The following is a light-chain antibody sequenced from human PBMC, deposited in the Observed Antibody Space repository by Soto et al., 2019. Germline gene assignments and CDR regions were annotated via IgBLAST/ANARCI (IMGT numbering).Light chain of an antibody. CDR2: EVD. V-gene: IGLV2-8*01. J-gene: IGLJ1*01. Sequence: QSALTQPPSASGSPGQSVTISCTGTSSDVGGYNYVSWYQHHPGKAPKLIIYEVDERPSGVPDRFSGSKSGNTASLTVSGLQAEDEADYYCGSYAGGNTFVFGTGTKLTVL. CDR3: GSYAGGNTFV. CDR1: SSDVGGYNY.